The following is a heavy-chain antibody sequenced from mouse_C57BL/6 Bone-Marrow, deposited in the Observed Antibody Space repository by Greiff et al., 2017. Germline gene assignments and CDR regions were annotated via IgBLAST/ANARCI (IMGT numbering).Heavy chain of an antibody. Sequence: VQLQQSGAELARPGASVKLSCKASGYTFTSYGISWVKQRTGQGLEWIGEIYPRSGNTYYNEKFKGKATLTADKSSSTAYMELRSLTSEDSAVYFCARWGYDGYYDYAMYYWGQETSVTVSS. CDR2: IYPRSGNT. V-gene: IGHV1-81*01. D-gene: IGHD2-3*01. CDR3: ARWGYDGYYDYAMYY. CDR1: GYTFTSYG. J-gene: IGHJ4*01.